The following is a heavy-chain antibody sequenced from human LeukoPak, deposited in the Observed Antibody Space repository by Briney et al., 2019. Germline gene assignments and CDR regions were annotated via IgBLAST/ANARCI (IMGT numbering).Heavy chain of an antibody. CDR3: TRGSGYSYGYRPPFYYYMDV. J-gene: IGHJ6*03. CDR2: ISSSGRTI. CDR1: GITFSNYS. D-gene: IGHD5-18*01. V-gene: IGHV3-48*01. Sequence: SGGSLRLSCAPSGITFSNYSMNWVRQAPGKGLEGVSYISSSGRTIYYADSVKGRFTISRDNAKNSLYLQMNSLRAEDTAVYYCTRGSGYSYGYRPPFYYYMDVWGKGTTVTVSS.